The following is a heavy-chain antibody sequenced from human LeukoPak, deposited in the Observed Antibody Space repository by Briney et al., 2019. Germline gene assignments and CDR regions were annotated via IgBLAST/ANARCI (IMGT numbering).Heavy chain of an antibody. V-gene: IGHV4-59*01. CDR2: IYYSGST. J-gene: IGHJ4*02. Sequence: PSETLSLTCTVSGGSISSYYWSWIRQPPGKGLEWIGYIYYSGSTNYNPSLKSRVTISVDTSKNQFSLKLSSVTAADTAVYYCAREVSSSWYGYFDYWGQGTLVTVSP. CDR3: AREVSSSWYGYFDY. D-gene: IGHD6-13*01. CDR1: GGSISSYY.